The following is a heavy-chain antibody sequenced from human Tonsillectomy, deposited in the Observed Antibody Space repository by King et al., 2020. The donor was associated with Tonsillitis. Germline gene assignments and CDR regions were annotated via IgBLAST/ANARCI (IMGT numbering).Heavy chain of an antibody. J-gene: IGHJ4*02. CDR2: ISYDGSKK. V-gene: IGHV3-30*14. CDR1: GFTFSSYT. Sequence: VQLVESGGGVVQPGRSLRLSCAASGFTFSSYTIHWVRQAPGKGLEWVAVISYDGSKKYYADSVKGRFTISRDNSKNTLYLQMSSLRAEDTAVYYCARAADIEGVIADIDYWGQGTLVTVSS. D-gene: IGHD2-15*01. CDR3: ARAADIEGVIADIDY.